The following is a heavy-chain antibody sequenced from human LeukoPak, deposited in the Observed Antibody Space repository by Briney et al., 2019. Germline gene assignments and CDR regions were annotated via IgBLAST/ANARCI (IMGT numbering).Heavy chain of an antibody. CDR1: GYTFTVYY. CDR2: INPNSGGT. J-gene: IGHJ6*02. CDR3: ARLDSSSSYYYYYYGMDV. D-gene: IGHD6-6*01. V-gene: IGHV1-2*02. Sequence: ASVTVSFKAPGYTFTVYYMHWVRQAPGQGLEWMGWINPNSGGTNYAQKFQGRATMTRDTSISTAYMELSRLRSDDTAVYYCARLDSSSSYYYYYYGMDVWGQGTTVTVSS.